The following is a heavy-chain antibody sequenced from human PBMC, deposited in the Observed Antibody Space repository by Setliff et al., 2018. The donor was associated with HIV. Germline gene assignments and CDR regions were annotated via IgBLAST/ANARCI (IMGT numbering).Heavy chain of an antibody. CDR1: GFTFSSHW. V-gene: IGHV3-7*01. CDR2: INQDGSEK. J-gene: IGHJ6*02. Sequence: PGGSLRLSCAASGFTFSSHWMVWVRQAPGKGLEWVANINQDGSEKNYVDSVKGRFTISRDNAKNSLFLQMNSLRAEDTAVYYCTRKLAPGHGMDVWGQGTTVTVSS. D-gene: IGHD3-3*02. CDR3: TRKLAPGHGMDV.